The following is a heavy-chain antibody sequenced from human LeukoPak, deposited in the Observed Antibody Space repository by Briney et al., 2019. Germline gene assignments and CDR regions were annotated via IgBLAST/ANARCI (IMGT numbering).Heavy chain of an antibody. CDR2: ISYDGSNK. Sequence: GRSLRLSCAASGFTFSNYAMHWVRQAPGKGLEWVAVISYDGSNKYYADSVKGRFTISRDNSKNTLYLQMNSLRAEDTAVYYCARDGVGPAAFYYYYYMDVWGKGTTVTVSS. CDR3: ARDGVGPAAFYYYYYMDV. D-gene: IGHD2-2*01. V-gene: IGHV3-30-3*01. J-gene: IGHJ6*03. CDR1: GFTFSNYA.